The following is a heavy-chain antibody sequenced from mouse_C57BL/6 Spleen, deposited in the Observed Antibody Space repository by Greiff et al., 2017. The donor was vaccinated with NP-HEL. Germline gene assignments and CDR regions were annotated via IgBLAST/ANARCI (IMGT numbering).Heavy chain of an antibody. CDR2: ISYDGSN. CDR1: GYSITSGYY. D-gene: IGHD1-1*01. Sequence: EVQRVESGPGLVKPSQSLSLTCSVTGYSITSGYYWNWIRQFPGNKLEWMGYISYDGSNNYNPSLKNRISITRDTSKNQFFLKLNSVTTEDTATYYCARYYGSSYEYFDYWGQGTTLTVSS. V-gene: IGHV3-6*01. CDR3: ARYYGSSYEYFDY. J-gene: IGHJ2*01.